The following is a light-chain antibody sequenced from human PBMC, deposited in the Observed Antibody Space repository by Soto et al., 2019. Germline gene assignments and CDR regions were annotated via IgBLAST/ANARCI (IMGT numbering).Light chain of an antibody. Sequence: DIQMTQSPSTLSASVGDRVTITCRASQTINSWLAWFRQRPGKPPQLLIHDASSLESGVPSRFSGSGFGTDFTLTIRSLHPDDFATYYCKQYKTYPFTFGQGTRLEIK. CDR2: DAS. CDR1: QTINSW. J-gene: IGKJ5*01. CDR3: KQYKTYPFT. V-gene: IGKV1-5*01.